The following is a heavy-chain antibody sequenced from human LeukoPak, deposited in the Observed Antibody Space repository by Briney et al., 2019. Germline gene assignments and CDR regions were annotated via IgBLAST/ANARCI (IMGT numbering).Heavy chain of an antibody. V-gene: IGHV3-74*01. Sequence: GGSLRLSCAASGFTFSSHWMHWVRQVPGKGLVWVSRINSDGSSTRYVDSVKGRFTVSRDNAKSTVYLQMSSLRAEDTAVYYCARGLAYCGGDCYNGLDYWGQGTLVTVSS. J-gene: IGHJ4*02. CDR3: ARGLAYCGGDCYNGLDY. D-gene: IGHD2-21*02. CDR1: GFTFSSHW. CDR2: INSDGSST.